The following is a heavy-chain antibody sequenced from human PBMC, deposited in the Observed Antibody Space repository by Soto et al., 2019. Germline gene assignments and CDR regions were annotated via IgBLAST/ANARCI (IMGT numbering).Heavy chain of an antibody. CDR3: AAAYDYVWGSYRPPDY. J-gene: IGHJ4*02. Sequence: SETLSLTCTVSGGSISSYYWSWIRQPAGKGLEWIGRIYASGSTNYNPSLKSRVTMSVDTSKNQFSLRLSSVTAADTAVYYCAAAYDYVWGSYRPPDYWGQGTLVTVSS. V-gene: IGHV4-4*07. CDR1: GGSISSYY. D-gene: IGHD3-16*02. CDR2: IYASGST.